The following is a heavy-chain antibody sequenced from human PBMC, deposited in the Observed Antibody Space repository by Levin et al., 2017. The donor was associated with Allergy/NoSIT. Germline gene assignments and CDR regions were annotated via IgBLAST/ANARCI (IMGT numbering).Heavy chain of an antibody. D-gene: IGHD3-3*01. V-gene: IGHV4-39*01. CDR2: IYYSGST. CDR3: AQGLRFLEWLSAHYFDY. J-gene: IGHJ4*02. Sequence: SQTLSLPCTVSGGSIRSSSYYWGWIRQPPGKGLEWIGSIYYSGSTYYNPSLKSRVTISVDTSKNQFSLKLSSVTAADTAVYYCAQGLRFLEWLSAHYFDYWGQGTLVTVSS. CDR1: GGSIRSSSYY.